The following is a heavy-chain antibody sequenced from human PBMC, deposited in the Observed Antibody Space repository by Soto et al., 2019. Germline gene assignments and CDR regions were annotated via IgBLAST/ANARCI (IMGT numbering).Heavy chain of an antibody. Sequence: QVQLQESGPGLVKPSQTLSLTCTVSGGSISSGNYYWSWIRQPPGKGLEWIGFISYSGSTYYSTSLKSRVTISADTSKSQFSLYLSFVTAADTAVYYWATMGTPATGLYFFDYGGQGSLVTASS. CDR3: ATMGTPATGLYFFDY. D-gene: IGHD2-15*01. CDR2: ISYSGST. J-gene: IGHJ4*02. CDR1: GGSISSGNYY. V-gene: IGHV4-30-4*01.